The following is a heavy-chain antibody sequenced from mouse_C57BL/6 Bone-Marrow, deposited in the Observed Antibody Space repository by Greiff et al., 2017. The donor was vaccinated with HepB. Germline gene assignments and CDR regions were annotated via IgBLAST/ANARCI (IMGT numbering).Heavy chain of an antibody. CDR3: ARSYDYDTAWFAY. J-gene: IGHJ3*01. CDR1: GYTFTDYY. D-gene: IGHD2-4*01. Sequence: EVQGVESGPELVKPGASVKISCKASGYTFTDYYMNWVKQSHGKSLEWIGDINPNNGGTSYNQKFKGKATLTVDKSSSTAYMELRSLTSEDSAVYYCARSYDYDTAWFAYWGQGTLVTVSA. CDR2: INPNNGGT. V-gene: IGHV1-26*01.